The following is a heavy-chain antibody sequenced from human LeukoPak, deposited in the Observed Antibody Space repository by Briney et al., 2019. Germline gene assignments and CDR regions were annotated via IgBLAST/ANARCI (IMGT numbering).Heavy chain of an antibody. Sequence: GGSLRLSCAASAFTFSNYAMAWVRQAPGKGLEWVSAISGTADSTHYADSVRGRFTISRDNAENSLYLQMNTLRAEDTAVYYCARIVIRGSGPTDYWGQGTLVTVSS. CDR1: AFTFSNYA. CDR2: ISGTADST. D-gene: IGHD3-16*02. J-gene: IGHJ4*02. CDR3: ARIVIRGSGPTDY. V-gene: IGHV3-23*01.